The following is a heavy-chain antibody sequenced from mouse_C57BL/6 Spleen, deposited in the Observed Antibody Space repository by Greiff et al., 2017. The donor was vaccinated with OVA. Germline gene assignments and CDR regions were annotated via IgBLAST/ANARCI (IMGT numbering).Heavy chain of an antibody. J-gene: IGHJ1*03. D-gene: IGHD2-12*01. CDR2: IYPGSGST. CDR1: GYTFTSYW. V-gene: IGHV1-55*01. CDR3: AIVTSVITSDWYIDV. Sequence: VQLQQSGAELVKPGASVKMSCKASGYTFTSYWITWVKQRPGQGLEWIGVIYPGSGSTNYDEKFKSKATLTVDTSSSTGYMQLSSLTSEATAIYYYAIVTSVITSDWYIDVWGTGTTVTVSS.